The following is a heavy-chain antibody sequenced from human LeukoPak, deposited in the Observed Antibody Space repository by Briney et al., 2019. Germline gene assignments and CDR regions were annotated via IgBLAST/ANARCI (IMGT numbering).Heavy chain of an antibody. V-gene: IGHV4-39*07. Sequence: SETLSLTCTVSGDSISTSNSYWGWIRQPPGKGLEWIGSIYYSGSTYYKPSLKSRVTISVDTSKNQFSLKLSSVTAADTAVYYCARDHRSAYSSSSYYYYYYMDVWGKGTTVTVSS. CDR3: ARDHRSAYSSSSYYYYYYMDV. D-gene: IGHD6-13*01. CDR2: IYYSGST. J-gene: IGHJ6*03. CDR1: GDSISTSNSY.